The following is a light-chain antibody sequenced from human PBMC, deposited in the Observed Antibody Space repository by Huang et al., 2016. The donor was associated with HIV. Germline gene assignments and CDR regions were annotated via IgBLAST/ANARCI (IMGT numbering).Light chain of an antibody. V-gene: IGKV3-11*01. Sequence: EIVLTQSPVSLSLSPGERATLSCRASQTVNNNVAWYQQTPGQAPRLLIYDASNRATGIPARFSGSGSGADFTLTISGLEPEDSAVYFCQCRATCPPITFGQGTRLEIK. CDR1: QTVNNN. CDR2: DAS. CDR3: QCRATCPPIT. J-gene: IGKJ5*01.